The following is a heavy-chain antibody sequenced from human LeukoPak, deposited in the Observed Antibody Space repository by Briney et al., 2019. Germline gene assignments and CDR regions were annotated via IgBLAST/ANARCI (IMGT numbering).Heavy chain of an antibody. J-gene: IGHJ4*02. CDR3: AKRAEDTARPFFDY. CDR1: GFTFSSYA. Sequence: PGGSLRLSCAASGFTFSSYAINWLRQAPGKGPEWVSAITGSGATTYYADSVRGRFTISRDNSKNTVYLQMNSLRGEDTAVYYCAKRAEDTARPFFDYWGQGTLVTVSS. V-gene: IGHV3-23*01. CDR2: ITGSGATT. D-gene: IGHD5-18*01.